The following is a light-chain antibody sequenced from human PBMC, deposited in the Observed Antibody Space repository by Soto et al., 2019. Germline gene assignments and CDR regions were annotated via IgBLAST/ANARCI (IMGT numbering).Light chain of an antibody. Sequence: QSVLTQPASVSGSPGQSITISCTGTSSDVGGYNYVSWYQHHPGKAPKLMIYDVSQRPSGVPDRFSGSKSGNTASLTISGLQAEDEADYFCCSYAGGYTHYVFGTGTKVTVL. CDR1: SSDVGGYNY. CDR2: DVS. J-gene: IGLJ1*01. CDR3: CSYAGGYTHYV. V-gene: IGLV2-11*01.